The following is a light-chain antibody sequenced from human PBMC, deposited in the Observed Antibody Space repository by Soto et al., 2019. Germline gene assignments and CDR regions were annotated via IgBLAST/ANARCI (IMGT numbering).Light chain of an antibody. CDR1: QSVSSSY. J-gene: IGKJ1*01. CDR2: GAS. Sequence: EIVLTQSPGTLSLSPGERATLSCRASQSVSSSYLAWYQQKPGQAPRLLIYGASSRATGIPDRFSGSGSGTDFTLSISRLEPEDFAVYYCQSYGSSRTFGHGTKVDIK. V-gene: IGKV3-20*01. CDR3: QSYGSSRT.